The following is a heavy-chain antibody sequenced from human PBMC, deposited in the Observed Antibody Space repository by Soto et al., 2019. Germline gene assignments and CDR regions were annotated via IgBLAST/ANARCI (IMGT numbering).Heavy chain of an antibody. Sequence: SVKVSCKASGGTFSSYAISWVRQAPGQGLEWMGGIIPIFGTANYAQKFQGRVTITADESTSTAYMELSSLRSEDTAVYYCAREWGYRRAFAIWGQGTMVTVSS. CDR1: GGTFSSYA. V-gene: IGHV1-69*13. J-gene: IGHJ3*02. CDR2: IIPIFGTA. CDR3: AREWGYRRAFAI. D-gene: IGHD5-12*01.